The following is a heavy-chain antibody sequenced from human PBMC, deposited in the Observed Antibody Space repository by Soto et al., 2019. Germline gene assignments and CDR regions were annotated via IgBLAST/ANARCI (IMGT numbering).Heavy chain of an antibody. CDR2: IIPIFGTA. Sequence: ASVKVSCKASGGTFSSYAISWVRQAPGQGLEWMGGIIPIFGTANYAQKFQGRVTITADKSTSTAYVELSSLRSEDTAVYYCARARFRFPTLRYFDNSYGMDVWGQGTTVTVSS. CDR3: ARARFRFPTLRYFDNSYGMDV. V-gene: IGHV1-69*06. D-gene: IGHD3-9*01. J-gene: IGHJ6*02. CDR1: GGTFSSYA.